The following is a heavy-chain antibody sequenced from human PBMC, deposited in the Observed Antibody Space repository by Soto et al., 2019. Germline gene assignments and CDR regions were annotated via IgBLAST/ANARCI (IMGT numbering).Heavy chain of an antibody. Sequence: QVQLVQSGAEVKKPGSSVKVSCKASGGTFSSYSINWVRQAPGQGLEWMGGIIPIFGTANYAQKFQGRVTLTADESTSTAHMELSSLRNEDTAVYYCARPFQSWPGGWYFDLWGQGTLVTVSS. V-gene: IGHV1-69*01. CDR3: ARPFQSWPGGWYFDL. CDR1: GGTFSSYS. J-gene: IGHJ2*01. D-gene: IGHD3-16*01. CDR2: IIPIFGTA.